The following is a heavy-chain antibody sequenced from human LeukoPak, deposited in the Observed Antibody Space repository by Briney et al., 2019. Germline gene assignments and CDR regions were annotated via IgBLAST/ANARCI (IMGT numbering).Heavy chain of an antibody. CDR3: ARSIGYDFWSGYYSQPTYYYYYMDV. J-gene: IGHJ6*03. D-gene: IGHD3-3*01. CDR2: IYSGGST. CDR1: GFTVSSNY. V-gene: IGHV3-53*01. Sequence: GGSLRLSCAASGFTVSSNYMSRVRQAPGKGLQWVSVIYSGGSTYYADSVKGRFTISRDNSKNTLYLQMNSLRAEDTAVYYCARSIGYDFWSGYYSQPTYYYYYMDVWGKGTTVTVSS.